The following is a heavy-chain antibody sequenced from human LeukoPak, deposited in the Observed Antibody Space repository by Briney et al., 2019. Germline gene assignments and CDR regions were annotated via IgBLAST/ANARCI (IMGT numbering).Heavy chain of an antibody. Sequence: QAGGSLRLSCAASGFTFSSYSMNWVRQAPGKGLEWVSYISSSSSTIYYADSVKGRFTISRDNAKNSLYLQMNSLRAEDTAVYYCARDAGGREGAVDYWGQGTLVTVSS. CDR3: ARDAGGREGAVDY. V-gene: IGHV3-48*01. CDR1: GFTFSSYS. D-gene: IGHD1-26*01. CDR2: ISSSSSTI. J-gene: IGHJ4*02.